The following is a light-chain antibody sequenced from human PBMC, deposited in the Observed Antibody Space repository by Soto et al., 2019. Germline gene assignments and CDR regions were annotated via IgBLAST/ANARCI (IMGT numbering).Light chain of an antibody. CDR1: QSISSW. CDR3: QQYNSLWT. CDR2: KAS. V-gene: IGKV1-5*03. J-gene: IGKJ1*01. Sequence: DIQMTQSPSTLSASVGDRVTITCRASQSISSWLAWYQQKPGKAPKLLIYKASSLESGVPSRFSGSGSGTEFTITISSLQPDDFATYYCQQYNSLWTFGQGTKVELK.